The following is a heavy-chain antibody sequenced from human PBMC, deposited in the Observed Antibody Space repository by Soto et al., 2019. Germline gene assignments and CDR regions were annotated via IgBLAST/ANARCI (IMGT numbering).Heavy chain of an antibody. CDR1: GFTFNNYA. CDR3: AKSVAKTMTTLSTRHYDS. D-gene: IGHD4-17*01. V-gene: IGHV3-23*01. Sequence: EVQLLESGGDLIQPGWSLRLSCAASGFTFNNYAMSWVRQAPGKGLEWVSSIGNSGGSTYYADSVKGRFTISRDNSKNTLYLQMNSLRVEDTALYYCAKSVAKTMTTLSTRHYDSWGQGTLVTVSS. CDR2: IGNSGGST. J-gene: IGHJ4*02.